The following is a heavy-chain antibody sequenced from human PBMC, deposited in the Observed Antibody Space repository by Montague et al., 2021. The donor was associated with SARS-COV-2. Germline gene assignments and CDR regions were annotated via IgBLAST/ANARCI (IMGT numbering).Heavy chain of an antibody. CDR3: ARQRRGGLVSTPRFFDY. J-gene: IGHJ4*02. V-gene: IGHV4-39*01. Sequence: SETLPLTCTVSGGSISGSSYYWGWIRQPPGKGLEWIGSIYYSGSTYYNPSLKSRVTISVDTSKNQFSLKLSSVTAADTAVYYCARQRRGGLVSTPRFFDYWGQGTLVTVSS. CDR2: IYYSGST. CDR1: GGSISGSSYY. D-gene: IGHD6-19*01.